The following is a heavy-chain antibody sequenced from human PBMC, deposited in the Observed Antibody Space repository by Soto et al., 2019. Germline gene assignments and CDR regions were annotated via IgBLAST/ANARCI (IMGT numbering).Heavy chain of an antibody. CDR1: GFTFSTYW. J-gene: IGHJ4*02. CDR2: VNTRGTLT. D-gene: IGHD1-1*01. V-gene: IGHV3-74*03. CDR3: ARELPRGVATVALDY. Sequence: GGSLRLSCAASGFTFSTYWMHWVRQVPGKGLVWVSRVNTRGTLTSFAESVKGRFTISRDNAKNTLSLQMNSLRADDTAVYYCARELPRGVATVALDYWGQGTLVTVSS.